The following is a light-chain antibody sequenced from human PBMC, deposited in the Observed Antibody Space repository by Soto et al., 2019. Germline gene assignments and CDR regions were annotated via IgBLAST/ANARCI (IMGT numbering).Light chain of an antibody. Sequence: DIVLTQSPGTLSLSPGERATLSCRASQSVSINYLAWYQQKPGQAPRLLIYGASNRATGIPDRFSGSGSGTDFTLTISRLEPEDFAVYYCQQYGSSGTFGQGTKVDI. V-gene: IGKV3-20*01. CDR3: QQYGSSGT. J-gene: IGKJ1*01. CDR2: GAS. CDR1: QSVSINY.